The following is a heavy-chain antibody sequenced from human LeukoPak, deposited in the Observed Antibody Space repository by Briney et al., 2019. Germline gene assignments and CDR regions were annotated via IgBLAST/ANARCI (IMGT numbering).Heavy chain of an antibody. CDR2: ISSSSSYI. V-gene: IGHV3-21*01. D-gene: IGHD6-13*01. Sequence: GGSLRLSCAASGFTFSTYNMNWVRQAPGKGLEWVSSISSSSSYIYYADSVKGRFTISRDNAKNSLYLQMNSLRAEDTAVYYCARGYSSSWHHYYYYMDVWGKGTTVTVSS. CDR1: GFTFSTYN. CDR3: ARGYSSSWHHYYYYMDV. J-gene: IGHJ6*03.